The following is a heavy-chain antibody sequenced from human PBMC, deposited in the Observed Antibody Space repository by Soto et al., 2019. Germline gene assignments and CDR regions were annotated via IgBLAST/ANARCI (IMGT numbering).Heavy chain of an antibody. CDR3: ASSFAAGTDYYYYGMAV. V-gene: IGHV4-34*01. CDR2: INHSGST. D-gene: IGHD6-13*01. CDR1: GGSLSGCY. J-gene: IGHJ6*02. Sequence: SEDLSLTWGGYGGSLSGCYWRWCRQPPGKGLEWIGEINHSGSTNYNPSLKSRVTISVDTSKNQFSLKLSSVTAADTAVYYCASSFAAGTDYYYYGMAVWGQGTTVTVSS.